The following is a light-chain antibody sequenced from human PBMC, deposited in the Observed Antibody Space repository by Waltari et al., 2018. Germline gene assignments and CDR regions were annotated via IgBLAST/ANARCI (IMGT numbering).Light chain of an antibody. V-gene: IGLV2-14*03. CDR3: SSYTSSSTVV. Sequence: QSALTQPASVSRSPAQSITISCTVTSSAVGRSTHVSWYQQHPGKAPKLMIYDISNRAVGVSNRFSGSKSGNTASLTISGIQAEDEADYYCSSYTSSSTVVFGGGTKLTVL. CDR2: DIS. J-gene: IGLJ2*01. CDR1: SSAVGRSTH.